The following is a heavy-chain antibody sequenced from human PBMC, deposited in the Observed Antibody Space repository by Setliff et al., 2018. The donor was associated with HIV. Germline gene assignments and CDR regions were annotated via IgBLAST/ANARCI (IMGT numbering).Heavy chain of an antibody. CDR2: INHSGST. Sequence: LSLTCAVYGGSFSGYYWSWIRQPPGKGLEWIGEINHSGSTNYNPSLKSRVTISVDTSKNQFSLKLTSMTAADTAVYYCARGAYFWSGYSRPGWFGPWGQGTLVTVSS. CDR3: ARGAYFWSGYSRPGWFGP. J-gene: IGHJ5*02. V-gene: IGHV4-34*01. D-gene: IGHD3-3*01. CDR1: GGSFSGYY.